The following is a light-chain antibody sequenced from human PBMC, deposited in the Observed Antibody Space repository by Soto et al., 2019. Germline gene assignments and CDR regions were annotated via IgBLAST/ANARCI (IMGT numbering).Light chain of an antibody. V-gene: IGKV1-5*03. CDR2: KAS. J-gene: IGKJ1*01. CDR3: QHYNSYPRT. CDR1: QSIDSW. Sequence: DIQMTQSPSTLSASVGDRVTITCRASQSIDSWLAWYQQKPGKVPNLLIYKASSLESGVPSRFSGSSSGTEFTLTISSLQPDDLATYPCQHYNSYPRTFGQGTKVEVK.